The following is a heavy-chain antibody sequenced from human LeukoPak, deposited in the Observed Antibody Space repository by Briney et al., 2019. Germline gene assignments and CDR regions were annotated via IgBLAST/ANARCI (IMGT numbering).Heavy chain of an antibody. Sequence: GASVKVSCKASGYTFTSYGISWVRQAPGQGLEWMGWISAYNGNTNYAQKLQGRVTMTTDTSTSTAYMELRSLRSDDTAVYYCARDQVAAAGTTYWFDPWGQGTLVTASS. D-gene: IGHD6-13*01. CDR3: ARDQVAAAGTTYWFDP. J-gene: IGHJ5*02. V-gene: IGHV1-18*01. CDR2: ISAYNGNT. CDR1: GYTFTSYG.